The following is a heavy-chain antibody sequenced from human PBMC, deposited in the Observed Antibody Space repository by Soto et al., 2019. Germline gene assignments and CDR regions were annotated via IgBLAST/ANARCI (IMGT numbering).Heavy chain of an antibody. J-gene: IGHJ5*02. CDR3: ARAGGFGEYNWFDP. CDR2: TNHSGST. V-gene: IGHV4-34*01. CDR1: GGSFSGYY. Sequence: SETLSLTCAVYGGSFSGYYWSRIRQPPGKGLQWIGETNHSGSTNYNPSLKSRVTISVDTSKNRFSLKLSSVTAADTAVYYCARAGGFGEYNWFDPWGQGTLVTVSS. D-gene: IGHD3-10*01.